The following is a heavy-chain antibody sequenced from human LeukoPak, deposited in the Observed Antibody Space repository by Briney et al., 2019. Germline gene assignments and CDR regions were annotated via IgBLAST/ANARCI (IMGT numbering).Heavy chain of an antibody. CDR3: TKLSDCGDDCYDRPHWFDP. CDR1: GGSITGYY. D-gene: IGHD2-21*02. V-gene: IGHV4-59*08. J-gene: IGHJ5*02. Sequence: PSETLSLTCTVSGGSITGYYWAWIRQPPGKRLGWSGYVHSGGGTKHNHSHKSRVNVLIAMSRNHFSLKVRSLTAADTATYYCTKLSDCGDDCYDRPHWFDPWGEGRLVTVSS. CDR2: VHSGGGT.